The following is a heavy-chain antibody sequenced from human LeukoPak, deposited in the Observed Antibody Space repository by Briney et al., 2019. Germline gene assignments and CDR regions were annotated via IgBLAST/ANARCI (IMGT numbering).Heavy chain of an antibody. CDR3: ARGYRARYNYDY. D-gene: IGHD5-24*01. Sequence: GGSERLSCAASGFTFSSFEMHWVRQAPGKGLEWVSYISSNGRTTYYADSVKGRFTISTDNAKNSLYLQMNSLRAEDTAVYYCARGYRARYNYDYWGQGTLVTVSS. CDR1: GFTFSSFE. J-gene: IGHJ4*02. V-gene: IGHV3-48*03. CDR2: ISSNGRTT.